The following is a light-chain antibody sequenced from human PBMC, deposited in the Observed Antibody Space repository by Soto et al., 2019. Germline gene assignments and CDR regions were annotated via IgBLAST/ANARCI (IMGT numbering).Light chain of an antibody. V-gene: IGKV3-11*01. Sequence: EIVLTQSPATLSLSPGERATLSCRASQSVTYYLAWYQQKPGQAPRLLIYDASKRATGIPARFSGSGSGTDFTLTISSLEPEDFAVYFCQQRSDWPLTFGGGTKVEIK. CDR3: QQRSDWPLT. J-gene: IGKJ4*01. CDR2: DAS. CDR1: QSVTYY.